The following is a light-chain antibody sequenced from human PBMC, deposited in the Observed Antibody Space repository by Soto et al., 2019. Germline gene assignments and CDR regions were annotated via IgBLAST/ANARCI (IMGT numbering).Light chain of an antibody. CDR2: EAS. CDR1: QSVSNY. J-gene: IGKJ3*01. CDR3: QQYSRWPRET. V-gene: IGKV3-11*01. Sequence: EIVLTQTPATLSVSPGDRVTLSCRASQSVSNYLTWYQQKPGQAPRLLIYEASKRAIGIPARFSGSGSGTDFTLTISSLETEDFAVYFCQQYSRWPRETFGPGTKVDIK.